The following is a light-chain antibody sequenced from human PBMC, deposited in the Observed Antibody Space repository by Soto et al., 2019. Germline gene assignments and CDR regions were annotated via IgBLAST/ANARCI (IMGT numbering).Light chain of an antibody. J-gene: IGKJ4*01. CDR3: QQFNSYPLT. Sequence: AIQLTQSPSSLSASVGDRLTITCRASQGISSALAWYQQKPGKAPKLLIYDASILESGVPSRFSGSGSATDFTLTVTSLQPEEFATYYCQQFNSYPLTFGGGTKVEIK. CDR1: QGISSA. V-gene: IGKV1-13*02. CDR2: DAS.